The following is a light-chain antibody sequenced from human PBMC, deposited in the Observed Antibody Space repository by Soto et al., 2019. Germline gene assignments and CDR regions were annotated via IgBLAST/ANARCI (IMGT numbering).Light chain of an antibody. V-gene: IGKV3-15*01. Sequence: EIVMTQSPATLSVSPGGRATLSCRASQSVSSNLAWYQQRPGQAPRLLIYDTSTRATGIPARFSGSGSGTEVTLTISSLRSEDFAVYYCQQHNNWPPWTFGQGTKVEVK. J-gene: IGKJ1*01. CDR2: DTS. CDR3: QQHNNWPPWT. CDR1: QSVSSN.